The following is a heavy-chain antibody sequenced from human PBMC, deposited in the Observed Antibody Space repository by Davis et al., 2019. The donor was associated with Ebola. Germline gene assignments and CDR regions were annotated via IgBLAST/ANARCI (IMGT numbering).Heavy chain of an antibody. CDR1: GFTFSGSA. D-gene: IGHD4-17*01. Sequence: GESLKISCAASGFTFSGSAMHWVRQASGKGLEWVGRIRSKANSYATAYAASVKGRFTISRDDSKNTAYLQMNSLKTEDTAGYYCTSAYGDWDYWGQGTLVTVSS. V-gene: IGHV3-73*01. J-gene: IGHJ4*02. CDR2: IRSKANSYAT. CDR3: TSAYGDWDY.